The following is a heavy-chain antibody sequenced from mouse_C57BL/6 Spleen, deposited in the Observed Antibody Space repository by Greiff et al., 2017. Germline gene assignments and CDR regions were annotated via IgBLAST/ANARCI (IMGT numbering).Heavy chain of an antibody. D-gene: IGHD2-1*01. Sequence: EVKLMESGPGLVKPSQSLSLTCSVTGYSITSGYYWNWIRQFPGNKLEWMGYISYDGSNNYNPSLKNRISITRDTSKNQFFLKLNSVTTEDTATYYCANSVTYYFDYWGKGTTLTVSS. CDR3: ANSVTYYFDY. CDR1: GYSITSGYY. V-gene: IGHV3-6*01. J-gene: IGHJ2*01. CDR2: ISYDGSN.